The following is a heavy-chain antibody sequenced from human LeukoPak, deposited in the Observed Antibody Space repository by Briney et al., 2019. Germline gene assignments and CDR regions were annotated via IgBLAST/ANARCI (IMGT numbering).Heavy chain of an antibody. CDR3: AREWISTYDY. D-gene: IGHD2-2*03. CDR2: IRYDGSNK. Sequence: GGSLRLSCAASAFTLSNYGMHWVRQAPGKGLEWVAFIRYDGSNKYYADSVKGRSTISRDNSKNTLYLQMNTLRAEDTAVYYCAREWISTYDYWGQGTLVTVSS. CDR1: AFTLSNYG. V-gene: IGHV3-30*02. J-gene: IGHJ4*02.